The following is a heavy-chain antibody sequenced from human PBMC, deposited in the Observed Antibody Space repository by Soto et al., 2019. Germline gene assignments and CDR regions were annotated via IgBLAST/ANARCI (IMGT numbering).Heavy chain of an antibody. V-gene: IGHV1-69*02. CDR1: GGTFSSYS. CDR2: VVPILGMA. J-gene: IGHJ5*02. Sequence: QVQLVQSGAEVKKPGSSVKVSCEASGGTFSSYSFSWVRQAPGQGLEWMGRVVPILGMANYAQKFQGRVTITADKSTSAVYMEMRSLRSDDTAVYYCARGGAVVVPVSVDRHNWFDPWGQGTLVTVSS. CDR3: ARGGAVVVPVSVDRHNWFDP. D-gene: IGHD2-2*01.